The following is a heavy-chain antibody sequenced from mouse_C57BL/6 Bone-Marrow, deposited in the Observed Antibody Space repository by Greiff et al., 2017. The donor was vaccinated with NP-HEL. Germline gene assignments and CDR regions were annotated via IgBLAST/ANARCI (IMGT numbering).Heavy chain of an antibody. J-gene: IGHJ2*01. V-gene: IGHV1-81*01. CDR1: GYTFTSYG. Sequence: QVQLQQSGAELARPGASVKLSCKASGYTFTSYGISWVKQRTGQGLEWIGEIYPRSGNTYYNEKFKGKATLTADKSSSTAYMELRSLTSEDSAVYFCARPAFKDYWGQGTTLTVSS. CDR2: IYPRSGNT. CDR3: ARPAFKDY.